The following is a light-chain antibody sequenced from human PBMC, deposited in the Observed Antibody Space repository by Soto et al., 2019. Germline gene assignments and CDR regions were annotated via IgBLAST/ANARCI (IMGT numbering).Light chain of an antibody. CDR1: QSVLYSPNNKNY. CDR3: QQYYTNSWS. J-gene: IGKJ1*01. Sequence: DIVMTQSPDSLAVSLGERATINCKSSQSVLYSPNNKNYLAWYQHKPGQPPKMLIYGASIRESGVPDRFSGSGSGTDFTLTISSLQSEDVAVYYCQQYYTNSWSFGQGTKV. V-gene: IGKV4-1*01. CDR2: GAS.